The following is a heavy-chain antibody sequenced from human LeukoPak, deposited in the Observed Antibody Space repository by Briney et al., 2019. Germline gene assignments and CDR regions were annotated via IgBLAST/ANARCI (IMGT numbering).Heavy chain of an antibody. Sequence: GGSLRLSCAASGLTVSSNYMSWVRQAPGKGLEWVSVIYSGGSTYYADSVKGRFTISRDNSKNTLYLQMNSLRAEDTAVYYCAKVDYGDYGFDYWGQGTLVTVSS. V-gene: IGHV3-66*01. D-gene: IGHD4-17*01. CDR2: IYSGGST. CDR3: AKVDYGDYGFDY. J-gene: IGHJ4*02. CDR1: GLTVSSNY.